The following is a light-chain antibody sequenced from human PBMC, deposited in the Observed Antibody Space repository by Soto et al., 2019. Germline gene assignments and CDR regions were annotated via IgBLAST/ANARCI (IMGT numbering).Light chain of an antibody. CDR3: GTWDSSLGAWV. CDR1: SSNIGINY. V-gene: IGLV1-51*01. CDR2: DNN. J-gene: IGLJ3*02. Sequence: QSVLTQPPSVSAAPGQKVTISCSGSSSNIGINYVSWYQRLPGAAPKLLIHDNNKRPSGIPDRFSGSKSGTSATLGITGLQTGYEADYYCGTWDSSLGAWVFGGGTKVTVL.